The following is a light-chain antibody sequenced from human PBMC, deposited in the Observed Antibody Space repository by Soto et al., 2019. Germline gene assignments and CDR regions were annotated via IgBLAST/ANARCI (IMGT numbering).Light chain of an antibody. V-gene: IGKV1-5*01. J-gene: IGKJ1*01. CDR2: AAS. CDR3: QKYNSYLWT. Sequence: DIQMTQSPSTLSASVGYRFTITCLASQSIGSWLAWYQQKPGKDPKLLIYAASSLESGFPSRFSGSGSGTEFTLTIRSMQPDEFATYYCQKYNSYLWTGGHGNKVAIK. CDR1: QSIGSW.